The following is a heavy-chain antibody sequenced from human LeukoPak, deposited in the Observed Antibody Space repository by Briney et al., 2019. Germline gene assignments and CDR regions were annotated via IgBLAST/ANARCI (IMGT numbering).Heavy chain of an antibody. CDR1: GGSLSSGGSS. D-gene: IGHD4-17*01. Sequence: SETLSLTCAVSGGSLSSGGSSWSWVRQPPGKGLEWVGYIYHSGSTYYNPSLKSRVTISVDRSKNQFSLKLSSVTAADTAVYYCARGNDYVFPYWFDPWGQGTLVTVSS. CDR2: IYHSGST. V-gene: IGHV4-30-2*01. J-gene: IGHJ5*02. CDR3: ARGNDYVFPYWFDP.